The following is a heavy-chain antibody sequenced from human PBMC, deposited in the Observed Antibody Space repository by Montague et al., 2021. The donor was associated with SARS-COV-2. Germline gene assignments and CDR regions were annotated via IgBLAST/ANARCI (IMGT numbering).Heavy chain of an antibody. D-gene: IGHD1-26*01. V-gene: IGHV4-59*03. CDR1: GGSIRSYY. CDR2: IYYDGST. Sequence: SETLSLTCTASGGSIRSYYWSWIRQTPGKGLEWIGYIYYDGSTNYNPSLKSRVTMSVDSSKNQFSLRLSSVTAADTAVYYCARYGSYFEHWGQGTLVTVSS. CDR3: ARYGSYFEH. J-gene: IGHJ4*02.